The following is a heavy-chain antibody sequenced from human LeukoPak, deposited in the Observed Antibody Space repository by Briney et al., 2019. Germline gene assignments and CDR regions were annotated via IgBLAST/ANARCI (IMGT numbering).Heavy chain of an antibody. D-gene: IGHD3-22*01. J-gene: IGHJ3*02. V-gene: IGHV4-59*12. CDR2: IYYSGST. CDR3: ARGPDYYDSGLVAFDI. CDR1: GGSISSYY. Sequence: PSETLSLTCTVSGGSISSYYWSWIRQPPGKGLEWIGYIYYSGSTNYNPSLKSRVTISVDRSKNQFSLKLSSVTAADTAVYYCARGPDYYDSGLVAFDIWGQGTMVTVSS.